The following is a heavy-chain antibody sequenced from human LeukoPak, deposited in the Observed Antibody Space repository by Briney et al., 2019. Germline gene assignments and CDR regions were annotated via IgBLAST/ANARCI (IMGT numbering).Heavy chain of an antibody. V-gene: IGHV3-9*01. CDR1: GFTFDDYA. D-gene: IGHD2-2*01. CDR2: ISWNSGSI. Sequence: PGGSLRLSCAASGFTFDDYAMHWVRQAPGKGLEWVSGISWNSGSIGYADSVKGRFTISRDNAKNSLYLQMSSLRAEDTALYYCAKARYQLLWDYFDYWGQGTLVTVSS. J-gene: IGHJ4*02. CDR3: AKARYQLLWDYFDY.